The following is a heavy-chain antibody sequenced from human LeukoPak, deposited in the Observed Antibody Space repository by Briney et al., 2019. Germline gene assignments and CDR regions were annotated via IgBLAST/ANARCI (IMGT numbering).Heavy chain of an antibody. D-gene: IGHD2-8*01. V-gene: IGHV3-30*04. CDR2: IPYEGSNK. CDR1: GFTFSSYA. CDR3: ARDTIGLAPDYGMDV. J-gene: IGHJ6*02. Sequence: QAGGSLRLSCAASGFTFSSYAMHWVRQARGKGGEGVGVIPYEGSNKYYTDSVKGRFTISRDNSKNTLYLQMNSLRAEDTAVYYCARDTIGLAPDYGMDVWGQGTTVTVSS.